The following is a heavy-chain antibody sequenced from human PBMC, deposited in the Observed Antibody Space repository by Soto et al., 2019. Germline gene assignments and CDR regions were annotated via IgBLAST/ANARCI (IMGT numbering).Heavy chain of an antibody. Sequence: QVQLVQSGAEVKKPGSSVKVSCKTSGGTLSNYAISWQRQAPGQGPEWMGSIIPIFDTANYAQKFQGRVTITADESTSTVYMELSSLRSEDTAVYYCAREGVDSDVVTFFDYWGQGTLVTVSS. CDR2: IIPIFDTA. V-gene: IGHV1-69*15. J-gene: IGHJ4*02. D-gene: IGHD5-18*01. CDR3: AREGVDSDVVTFFDY. CDR1: GGTLSNYA.